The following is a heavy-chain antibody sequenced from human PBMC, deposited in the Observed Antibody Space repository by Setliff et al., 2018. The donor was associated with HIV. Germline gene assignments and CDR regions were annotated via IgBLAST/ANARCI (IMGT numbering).Heavy chain of an antibody. CDR1: GFTFSNYW. V-gene: IGHV3-7*03. CDR2: IKQDGSEK. Sequence: GGSMRLSCAASGFTFSNYWMSWVRQAPGKGLEWVANIKQDGSEKYYVDSVKGRFTISRDNAKNSLYLQMSSLRVEDMAVYYCARSVPDSAYRPTDYWGQGTQVTVSS. J-gene: IGHJ4*02. CDR3: ARSVPDSAYRPTDY. D-gene: IGHD3-22*01.